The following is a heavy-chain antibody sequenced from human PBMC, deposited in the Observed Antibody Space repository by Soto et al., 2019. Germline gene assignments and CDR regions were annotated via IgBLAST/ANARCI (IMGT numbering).Heavy chain of an antibody. V-gene: IGHV1-46*01. Sequence: GASVKVSCKASGYTFTSYYMHWVRQAPGQGLEWMGIINPSGGSTSYAQKFQGRVTMTRDTSTSTVYMELSSLRSEDTAVYYCARKTYYYDSSGYSSRGDAFDIWGQGTMVTVSS. CDR1: GYTFTSYY. D-gene: IGHD3-22*01. CDR3: ARKTYYYDSSGYSSRGDAFDI. J-gene: IGHJ3*02. CDR2: INPSGGST.